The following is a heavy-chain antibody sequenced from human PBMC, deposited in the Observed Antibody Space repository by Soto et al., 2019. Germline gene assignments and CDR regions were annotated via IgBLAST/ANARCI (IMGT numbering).Heavy chain of an antibody. CDR1: GYTFTSYG. V-gene: IGHV1-18*01. CDR3: ARASGFDGGDAFDI. Sequence: QVQLVQSGAEVKNPGASVKVSCKASGYTFTSYGISWVRQAPGLGREGMGWISAYNGNTNYAQKLQGRVTMTTDTSTRTAYMDLRSRKSDATALYYCARASGFDGGDAFDIWGQGTMVTVSS. D-gene: IGHD6-19*01. J-gene: IGHJ3*02. CDR2: ISAYNGNT.